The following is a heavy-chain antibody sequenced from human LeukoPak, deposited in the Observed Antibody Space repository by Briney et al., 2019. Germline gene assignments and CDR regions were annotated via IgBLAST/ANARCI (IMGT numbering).Heavy chain of an antibody. J-gene: IGHJ4*02. V-gene: IGHV4-59*08. CDR1: GGSISSYY. Sequence: PSETLSLTCTVSGGSISSYYWSWIRQPPGKGLEWIGYIYYSGSTNYNPSLKSRVTISVDTSKNQFSLKLSSVTAADTAVYYRARHILGYSGYDLGGHFDYWGQGTLVTVSS. CDR3: ARHILGYSGYDLGGHFDY. CDR2: IYYSGST. D-gene: IGHD5-12*01.